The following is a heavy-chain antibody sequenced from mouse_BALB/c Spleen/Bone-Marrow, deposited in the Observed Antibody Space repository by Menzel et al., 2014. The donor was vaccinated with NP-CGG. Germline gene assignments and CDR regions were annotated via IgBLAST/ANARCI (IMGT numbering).Heavy chain of an antibody. CDR2: IDPANGNT. V-gene: IGHV14-3*02. Sequence: EVKLQESGAELVKPGASVKLSCTASGFNVKDTYMQWVKQRPEQGLEWIGRIDPANGNTQYDPTFQGKATITTDTSSNTAYLQLSSLTSEDTAVYYCTRGGHYDGSDALDCWGQGTSVTVSS. CDR3: TRGGHYDGSDALDC. D-gene: IGHD1-2*01. J-gene: IGHJ4*01. CDR1: GFNVKDTY.